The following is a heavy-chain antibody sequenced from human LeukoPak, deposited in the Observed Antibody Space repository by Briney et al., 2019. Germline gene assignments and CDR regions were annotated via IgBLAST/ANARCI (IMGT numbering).Heavy chain of an antibody. CDR3: ARGHDSSGYYTTNLNYYCDY. CDR1: GYTFTAYY. CDR2: INPNSGGT. J-gene: IGHJ4*02. D-gene: IGHD3-22*01. Sequence: ASVKVSCKASGYTFTAYYMHWVRQAPGQGLEWMGWINPNSGGTNYAQKFQGRVTMTRDTSISTAYMELSRLRSDDTAVYYCARGHDSSGYYTTNLNYYCDYWGQGTLVTVSS. V-gene: IGHV1-2*02.